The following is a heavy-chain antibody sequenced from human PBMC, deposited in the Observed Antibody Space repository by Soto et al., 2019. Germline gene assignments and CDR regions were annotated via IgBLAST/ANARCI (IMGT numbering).Heavy chain of an antibody. CDR3: ARDTVLGFDY. D-gene: IGHD3-16*01. CDR1: GGSISSGGYY. CDR2: IYYSGST. V-gene: IGHV4-31*03. J-gene: IGHJ4*02. Sequence: SETLSLTCTVSGGSISSGGYYWSWIRQHPGKGLEWIGYIYYSGSTYYNPSLKSRVTISVDTSKNQFSLKLSSVTAADTAVYYCARDTVLGFDYWGQGTLVTVSS.